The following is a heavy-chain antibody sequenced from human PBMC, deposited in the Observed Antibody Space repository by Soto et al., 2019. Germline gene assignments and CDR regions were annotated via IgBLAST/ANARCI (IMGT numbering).Heavy chain of an antibody. J-gene: IGHJ5*02. CDR3: ARDPYSPLVRGQHTRFDP. V-gene: IGHV1-69*13. CDR2: IIPIFGTA. Sequence: GASVKVSCKASGGTFSSYAISWVRQAPGQGLEWMGGIIPIFGTANYAQKFQGRVTITADESTSTAYMELSSLRSEDTAVYYCARDPYSPLVRGQHTRFDPWGQGTLVTVSS. D-gene: IGHD2-21*01. CDR1: GGTFSSYA.